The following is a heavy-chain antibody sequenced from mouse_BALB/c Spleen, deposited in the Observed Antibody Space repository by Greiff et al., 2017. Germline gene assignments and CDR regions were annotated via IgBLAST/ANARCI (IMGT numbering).Heavy chain of an antibody. V-gene: IGHV6-6*02. Sequence: EVKLVESGGGLVQPGGSMKLSCVASGFTFSSYWMSWVRQSPEKGLEWVAEIRLKSYNYATHYAESVKGKFTISRDDSKSRLYLQMNSLRAEDTGIYYCTTTATYYAMDYWGQGTSVTVSS. D-gene: IGHD1-2*01. CDR1: GFTFSSYW. CDR3: TTTATYYAMDY. J-gene: IGHJ4*01. CDR2: IRLKSYNYAT.